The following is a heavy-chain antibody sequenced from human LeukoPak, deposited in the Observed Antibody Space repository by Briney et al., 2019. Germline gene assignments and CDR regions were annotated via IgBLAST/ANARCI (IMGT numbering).Heavy chain of an antibody. Sequence: GGSLRLSCAASGFTFSSYAMSWVRQAPGKGLEWVSAISGSGDSTYYADSVKGRFTISRDNSKNTLYLQMNSLRAEDTAVYYCAKSSSPYGSGSYLGIDYWGQGTLVTVSS. CDR3: AKSSSPYGSGSYLGIDY. CDR2: ISGSGDST. CDR1: GFTFSSYA. J-gene: IGHJ4*02. D-gene: IGHD3-10*01. V-gene: IGHV3-23*01.